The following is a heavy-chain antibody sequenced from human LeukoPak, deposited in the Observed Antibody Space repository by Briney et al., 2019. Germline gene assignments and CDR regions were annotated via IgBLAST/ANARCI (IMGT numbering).Heavy chain of an antibody. Sequence: SETLSLTCTVSGGSISSYYWSWIRQPAGKGLEWIGRIYTSGSTNYNPSLKSRVTMSVDTSKNQSSLKLSSVTAADTAVYYCARTGYDIYYYYGMDVWGQGTTVTVSS. D-gene: IGHD5-12*01. CDR3: ARTGYDIYYYYGMDV. V-gene: IGHV4-4*07. CDR1: GGSISSYY. J-gene: IGHJ6*02. CDR2: IYTSGST.